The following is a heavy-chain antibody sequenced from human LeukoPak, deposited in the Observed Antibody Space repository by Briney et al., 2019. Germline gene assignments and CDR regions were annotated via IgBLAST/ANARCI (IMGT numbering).Heavy chain of an antibody. CDR1: GGSISSPY. D-gene: IGHD3-3*01. CDR2: IYTSGST. V-gene: IGHV4-4*07. CDR3: ARDRGEDYDFWSGRIDY. J-gene: IGHJ4*01. Sequence: SETLSLTSTVPGGSISSPYWSWIRQPAGKGLEWIGRIYTSGSTNYNPSLKSRVTMSVDTSKNQFSLKLSSVTAADTAVYYCARDRGEDYDFWSGRIDYWGQGTLVTVSS.